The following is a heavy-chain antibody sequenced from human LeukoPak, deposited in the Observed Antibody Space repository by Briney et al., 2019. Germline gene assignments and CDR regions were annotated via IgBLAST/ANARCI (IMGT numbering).Heavy chain of an antibody. Sequence: GGSLRLSCAASGFIFSRNSMNWVRQAPGKGLQWVSSISSSSDYIYYADSVRGRFTISRDNAKNSVFLQMNSLRAEDTAVYYCARENGRGVISPYYDLWGQGTLVTVTS. D-gene: IGHD3-10*01. CDR3: ARENGRGVISPYYDL. J-gene: IGHJ4*02. V-gene: IGHV3-21*01. CDR1: GFIFSRNS. CDR2: ISSSSDYI.